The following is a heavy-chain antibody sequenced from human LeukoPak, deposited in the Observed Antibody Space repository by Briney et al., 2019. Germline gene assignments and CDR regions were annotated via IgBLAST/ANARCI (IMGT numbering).Heavy chain of an antibody. CDR2: IKQDGSEK. V-gene: IGHV3-7*01. J-gene: IGHJ6*02. CDR1: GFTFSSYW. Sequence: GGSLSLSCAASGFTFSSYWMSWVRQAPGKGLEWVANIKQDGSEKYYVDSVKGRFTISRDNAKNSLYLQMNSLRAEDTAVYYCARVYRVTMIVVVITTTENGMDVWGQGTTVTVSS. CDR3: ARVYRVTMIVVVITTTENGMDV. D-gene: IGHD3-22*01.